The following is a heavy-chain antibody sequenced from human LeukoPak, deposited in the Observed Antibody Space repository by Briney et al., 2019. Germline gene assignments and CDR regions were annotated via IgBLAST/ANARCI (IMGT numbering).Heavy chain of an antibody. J-gene: IGHJ4*02. D-gene: IGHD3-3*01. V-gene: IGHV3-23*01. Sequence: GGSLRLSCAASGFTFSSYAMSWVRQAPGKGLEWVSAISGSGGSTYYADSVKGRFTISRDNSKNTLYLQMNSLRAEDTAVCYCAKVDYDFWSGYYPLDYWGQGTLVTVSS. CDR3: AKVDYDFWSGYYPLDY. CDR2: ISGSGGST. CDR1: GFTFSSYA.